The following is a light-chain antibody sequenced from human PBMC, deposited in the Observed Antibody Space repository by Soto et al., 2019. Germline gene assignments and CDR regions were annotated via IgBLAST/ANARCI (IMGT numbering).Light chain of an antibody. CDR2: AAS. J-gene: IGKJ5*01. V-gene: IGKV3D-15*01. Sequence: EIVLTQSPGTLSLSPGERATLSCRASQTFTTSSLAWYQQKPGQAPRLLISAASSRASGIPARFSGSGSGTEFTLAISGLQSEDFALYFCQQYNNWPFSFGPGTRLEI. CDR3: QQYNNWPFS. CDR1: QTFTTS.